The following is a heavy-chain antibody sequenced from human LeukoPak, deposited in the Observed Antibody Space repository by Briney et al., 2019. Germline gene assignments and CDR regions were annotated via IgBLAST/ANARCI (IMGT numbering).Heavy chain of an antibody. CDR3: ARAARGHNWFDP. CDR2: INHSGST. J-gene: IGHJ5*02. V-gene: IGHV4-34*01. CDR1: GGSFSGYY. D-gene: IGHD3-10*01. Sequence: SETLSLTCAVYGGSFSGYYWSWIRQPPGKGLEWVGEINHSGSTNYNPSLKSRVTISVDTFKNQFSLKLSSVTAADTAVYYCARAARGHNWFDPWGQGTLVTVSS.